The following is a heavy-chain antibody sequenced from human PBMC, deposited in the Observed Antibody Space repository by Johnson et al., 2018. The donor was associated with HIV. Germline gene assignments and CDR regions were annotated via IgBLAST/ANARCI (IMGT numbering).Heavy chain of an antibody. D-gene: IGHD1-26*01. J-gene: IGHJ3*01. V-gene: IGHV3-73*01. CDR1: GFTFSGSA. Sequence: VQLVESGGGLVQPGGSLKLSCAASGFTFSGSAMHWVRQASGKGLEWVGRIRSKANSYATAYAASVKGRFTISRDDSKNTAYLQMNSLKTEDTAVYYCAKDLFTEREDDVFDVWGQGTRVTVSS. CDR2: IRSKANSYAT. CDR3: AKDLFTEREDDVFDV.